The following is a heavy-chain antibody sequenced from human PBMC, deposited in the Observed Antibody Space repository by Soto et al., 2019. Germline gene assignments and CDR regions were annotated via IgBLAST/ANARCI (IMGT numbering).Heavy chain of an antibody. CDR3: ARDLGYYGSGSYLDYYYYYMDV. CDR2: INSDGSST. V-gene: IGHV3-74*01. CDR1: GFTFSSYW. J-gene: IGHJ6*03. D-gene: IGHD3-10*01. Sequence: GGSLRLSCAASGFTFSSYWMHWVRQAPGKGLVWVSRINSDGSSTSYADSVKGRFTISRDNAKNTLYLQMNRLRAEDTAVYYCARDLGYYGSGSYLDYYYYYMDVWGKGTTVTVSS.